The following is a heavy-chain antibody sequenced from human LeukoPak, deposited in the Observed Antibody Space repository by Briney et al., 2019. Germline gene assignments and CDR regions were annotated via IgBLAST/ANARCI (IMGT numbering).Heavy chain of an antibody. CDR2: IKSKTDGGTT. J-gene: IGHJ4*02. CDR3: ARSGTDY. V-gene: IGHV3-15*01. Sequence: GGSLRLSCAASGFTFSNAWMSWVRQAPGKGLEWVGRIKSKTDGGTTDYAAPVKGRFTISRDNAKNSLYLQMNSLRAEDTAVYYCARSGTDYWGQGTLVTVSS. CDR1: GFTFSNAW. D-gene: IGHD1-26*01.